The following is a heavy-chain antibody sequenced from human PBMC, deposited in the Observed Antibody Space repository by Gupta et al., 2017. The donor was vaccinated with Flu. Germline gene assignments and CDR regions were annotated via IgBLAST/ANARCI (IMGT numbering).Heavy chain of an antibody. J-gene: IGHJ4*02. Sequence: QVQLVESGGGVVQPGRSLRLSCAASGFTFSSYGMHWVRQAPGKGLEWVAVIWYDGSNKYYADSVKGRFTISRDNSKNTLYLQMNSLRAEDTAVYYCARDLAWGKVATFPGGYFDYWGQGTLVTVSS. CDR3: ARDLAWGKVATFPGGYFDY. D-gene: IGHD5-12*01. CDR2: IWYDGSNK. CDR1: GFTFSSYG. V-gene: IGHV3-33*01.